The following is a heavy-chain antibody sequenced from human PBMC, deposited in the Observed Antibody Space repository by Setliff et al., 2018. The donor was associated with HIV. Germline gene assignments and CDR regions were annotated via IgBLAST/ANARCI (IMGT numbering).Heavy chain of an antibody. V-gene: IGHV1-69*10. J-gene: IGHJ4*02. CDR1: GDTFSSYA. CDR3: VSRSRHMVRGYYFDY. Sequence: SVKVSCKASGDTFSSYAISWVRQAPGQGLEWMGGIIPILGIANYAQKFQDRVTITADKSTDTAYMELSSRRSEDTAVYYCVSRSRHMVRGYYFDYWGQGALVTVSS. CDR2: IIPILGIA. D-gene: IGHD3-10*01.